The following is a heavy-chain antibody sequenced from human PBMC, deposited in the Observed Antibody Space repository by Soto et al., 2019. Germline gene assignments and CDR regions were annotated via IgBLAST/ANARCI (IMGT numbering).Heavy chain of an antibody. V-gene: IGHV1-18*01. J-gene: IGHJ5*02. CDR3: AGSLQGATTNYASNWFDP. CDR2: INTYSGNT. Sequence: QVQLVQSGAEVKKPGASVKVSCKASGYTFTGYSVTWVRQAPGQGLEWMGWINTYSGNTNYAQKLQGRVTVTTDTSTTTVYMELRSLRSDDTAVYYCAGSLQGATTNYASNWFDPWGQGTLVTVSS. CDR1: GYTFTGYS. D-gene: IGHD4-4*01.